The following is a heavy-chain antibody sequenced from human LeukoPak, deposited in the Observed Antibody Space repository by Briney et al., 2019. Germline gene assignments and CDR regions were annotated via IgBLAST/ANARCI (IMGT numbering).Heavy chain of an antibody. CDR1: GGSFSGYY. V-gene: IGHV4-34*01. Sequence: SETLSLTCAVYGGSFSGYYWSWIRQPPGKGLEWIGEINHSGSTNYNPSLKRRVTISVDTCKNQFSLKLSSVTAADTAVYYCARGGYSLWPRIAAAPRVWGQGTLVTVSS. CDR3: ARGGYSLWPRIAAAPRV. CDR2: INHSGST. J-gene: IGHJ4*02. D-gene: IGHD6-13*01.